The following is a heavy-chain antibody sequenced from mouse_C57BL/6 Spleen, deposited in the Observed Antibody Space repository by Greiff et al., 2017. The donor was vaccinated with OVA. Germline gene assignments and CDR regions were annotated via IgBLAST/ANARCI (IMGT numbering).Heavy chain of an antibody. Sequence: EVKLMESGGGLVQPKGSLKLSCAASGFSFNTYAMNWVRQAPGKGLEWVARIRSKSNNYATYYADSVKDRFTISRDDSESMLYLQMNNMKTEDTAMYYCVRSYYSNPYAMDYWGQGTSVTVSS. CDR3: VRSYYSNPYAMDY. CDR1: GFSFNTYA. CDR2: IRSKSNNYAT. V-gene: IGHV10-1*01. J-gene: IGHJ4*01. D-gene: IGHD2-5*01.